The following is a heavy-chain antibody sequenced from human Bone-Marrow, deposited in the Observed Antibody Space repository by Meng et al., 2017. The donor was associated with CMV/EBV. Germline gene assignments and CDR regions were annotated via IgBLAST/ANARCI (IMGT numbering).Heavy chain of an antibody. CDR3: ARVPAFWGNSGYL. CDR1: GYSISSGYY. CDR2: IYHSGST. D-gene: IGHD5-12*01. V-gene: IGHV4-38-2*02. Sequence: SETLSLTCTVSGYSISSGYYWGWIRQPPGKGLEWIGSIYHSGSTYYNPSLKSRVTISVDTSKNQFSLKLSSVTAADTAVYYCARVPAFWGNSGYLWGQGPLDTVSS. J-gene: IGHJ4*02.